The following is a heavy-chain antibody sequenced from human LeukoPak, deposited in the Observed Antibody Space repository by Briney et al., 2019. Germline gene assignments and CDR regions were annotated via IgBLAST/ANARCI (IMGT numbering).Heavy chain of an antibody. CDR3: ARDHLDAFDI. CDR1: GFTFSSYA. CDR2: ISYDGSNK. Sequence: GRSLRLSCAASGFTFSSYAMHWVRQAPGKGLEWVAVISYDGSNKYYADSVKGRFTISRDNSKNTLYLQMNSLRAEDTAVYYCARDHLDAFDIWGQGTMVTVSS. J-gene: IGHJ3*02. V-gene: IGHV3-30-3*01.